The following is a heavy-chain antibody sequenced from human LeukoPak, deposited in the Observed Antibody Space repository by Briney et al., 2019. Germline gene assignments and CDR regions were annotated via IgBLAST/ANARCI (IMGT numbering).Heavy chain of an antibody. CDR3: AKDLRLRYFTY. CDR2: VSPPGGGT. CDR1: GFSFSYHG. V-gene: IGHV3-23*01. D-gene: IGHD3-9*01. J-gene: IGHJ4*02. Sequence: PGGSLRLSCAASGFSFSYHGMNWVRQAPGKGLEWVSGVSPPGGGTYYADSVKGRFTISRDNSKNTLYLQMNSLRAEDTAVYHCAKDLRLRYFTYWGQGTLVTVSS.